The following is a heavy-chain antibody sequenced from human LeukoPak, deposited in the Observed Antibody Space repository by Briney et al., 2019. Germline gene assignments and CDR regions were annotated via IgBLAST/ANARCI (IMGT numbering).Heavy chain of an antibody. CDR1: GGFISGYY. Sequence: SETLSLSCTVSGGFISGYYWSWIRQPPGKGLEWIGYISTIGNTNYNPSLKSRVTISGDTAKNQFSLKLTSVTAADTAVYYCARHRWAGLDAFDIWGQGTMVTVSS. J-gene: IGHJ3*02. V-gene: IGHV4-4*09. CDR2: ISTIGNT. D-gene: IGHD6-13*01. CDR3: ARHRWAGLDAFDI.